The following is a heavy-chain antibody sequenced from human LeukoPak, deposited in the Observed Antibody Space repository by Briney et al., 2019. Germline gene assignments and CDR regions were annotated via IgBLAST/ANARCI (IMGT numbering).Heavy chain of an antibody. Sequence: SVKVSCMPSGGTFSIYAISWVRQAPGQGLEWMGRIIPILGIANYAQKFQGRVTITADKSTSTAYMELSSLRSEDTAVYYCASYGSKERTYYYGMDVWGQGTTVTVSS. D-gene: IGHD4-23*01. V-gene: IGHV1-69*04. CDR1: GGTFSIYA. CDR2: IIPILGIA. CDR3: ASYGSKERTYYYGMDV. J-gene: IGHJ6*02.